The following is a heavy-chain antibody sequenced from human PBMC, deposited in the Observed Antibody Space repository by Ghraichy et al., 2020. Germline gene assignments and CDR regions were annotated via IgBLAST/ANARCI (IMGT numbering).Heavy chain of an antibody. CDR3: AKDIVVVPAAIRGGYYYYGMDV. CDR1: GFTFSSYG. J-gene: IGHJ6*02. V-gene: IGHV3-30*18. D-gene: IGHD2-2*02. Sequence: GESLRLSCAASGFTFSSYGMHWVRQAPGKGLEWVAVISYDGSNKYYADSVKGRFTISRDNSKNTLYLQMNSLRAEDTAVYYCAKDIVVVPAAIRGGYYYYGMDVWGQGTTVTVSS. CDR2: ISYDGSNK.